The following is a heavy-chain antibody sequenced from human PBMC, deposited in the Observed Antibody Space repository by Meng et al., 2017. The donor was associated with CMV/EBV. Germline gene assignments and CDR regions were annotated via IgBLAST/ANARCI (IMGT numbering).Heavy chain of an antibody. Sequence: GESLKTSCAASGFTFSGSAMHRVRQASGKGLEWVGRIRSKANSYATAYAASVKGRFTISRDDSKNTAYLQMNSLKTEDTAVYYCTRHQFAYCGGDCSGDDAFDIWGQGTMVTVSS. J-gene: IGHJ3*02. CDR1: GFTFSGSA. V-gene: IGHV3-73*01. CDR3: TRHQFAYCGGDCSGDDAFDI. D-gene: IGHD2-21*01. CDR2: IRSKANSYAT.